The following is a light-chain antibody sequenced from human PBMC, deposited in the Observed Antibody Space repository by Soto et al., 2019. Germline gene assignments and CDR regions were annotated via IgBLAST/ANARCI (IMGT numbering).Light chain of an antibody. CDR3: CSYAGRSTPYV. Sequence: QSVLTHPASVSGAPGQSSTISCTGTSSDVGSYNLVSWYQQHPGKAPKLMIYAVNKRPSGVSNRFSGSKSGNTASLTISGLQAEDEADYYCCSYAGRSTPYVFGSGTKVTVL. J-gene: IGLJ1*01. CDR2: AVN. CDR1: SSDVGSYNL. V-gene: IGLV2-23*02.